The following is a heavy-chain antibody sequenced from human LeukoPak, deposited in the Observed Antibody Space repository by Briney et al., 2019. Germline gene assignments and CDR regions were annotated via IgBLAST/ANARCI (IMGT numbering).Heavy chain of an antibody. CDR1: GFTFSSYS. V-gene: IGHV3-21*01. CDR2: ISSSSSYI. CDR3: ARTLPGITMIVVVTFFDY. J-gene: IGHJ4*02. Sequence: GGSLRLSCAASGFTFSSYSMNWVRQAPGKGLEWVSSISSSSSYIYYADSVKGRFTISRDNAKNSLYLQMNSLRVEDTAVYYCARTLPGITMIVVVTFFDYWGQGTLVTVSS. D-gene: IGHD3-22*01.